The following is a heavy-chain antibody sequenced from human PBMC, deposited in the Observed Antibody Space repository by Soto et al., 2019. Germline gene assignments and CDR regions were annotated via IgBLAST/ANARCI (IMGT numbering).Heavy chain of an antibody. Sequence: SETLSLTCAVYGGSFGGYYWSWIRQPPGKGLEWIGEINHSGSTNYNPSLKSRVTISVDTSKNQFSLKLSSVTAADTAVYYCARGQLWLRTHFDYWGQGTLVTVSS. V-gene: IGHV4-34*01. J-gene: IGHJ4*02. CDR2: INHSGST. CDR3: ARGQLWLRTHFDY. CDR1: GGSFGGYY. D-gene: IGHD5-18*01.